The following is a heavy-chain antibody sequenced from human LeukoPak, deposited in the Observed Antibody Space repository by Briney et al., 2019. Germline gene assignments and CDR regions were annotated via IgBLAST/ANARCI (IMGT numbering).Heavy chain of an antibody. CDR2: MSGSSGYT. J-gene: IGHJ4*02. V-gene: IGHV3-11*05. D-gene: IGHD3-9*01. CDR1: GFTFSDHY. CDR3: ARVSLSSDVSTGYDFDY. Sequence: GGSLRLSCAASGFTFSDHYMSWIRQAPGKGLEWVSYMSGSSGYTNYADSVKGRFTISRDNAKDSLYLLMNSLRDDDTAVYYCARVSLSSDVSTGYDFDYWGQGALVTVSS.